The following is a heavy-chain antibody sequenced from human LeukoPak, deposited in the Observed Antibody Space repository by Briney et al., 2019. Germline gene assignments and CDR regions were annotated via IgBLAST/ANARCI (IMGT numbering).Heavy chain of an antibody. Sequence: GGSLRLSCAASGFTFSTYSMNWVRQAPGKGLEWVSYISSRSSTIYYADSVKGRFTISRDNAKNSLYLQMNSLRAEDTAVYYCARDISGWPGYWGQGTLVTVSS. CDR2: ISSRSSTI. CDR1: GFTFSTYS. D-gene: IGHD6-19*01. J-gene: IGHJ4*02. V-gene: IGHV3-48*04. CDR3: ARDISGWPGY.